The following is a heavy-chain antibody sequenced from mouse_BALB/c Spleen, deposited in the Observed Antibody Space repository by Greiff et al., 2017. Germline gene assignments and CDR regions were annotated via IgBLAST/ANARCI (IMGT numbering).Heavy chain of an antibody. CDR3: ARGYYDYALAWFAY. CDR1: GFTFSSYA. D-gene: IGHD2-4*01. Sequence: EVQVVESGGGLVKPGGSLKLSCAASGFTFSSYAMSWVRQTPEKRLEWVASISSGGSTYYPDSVKGRFTISRDNARNILYLQMSSLRSEDTAMYYCARGYYDYALAWFAYWGQGTLVTVSA. J-gene: IGHJ3*01. V-gene: IGHV5-6-5*01. CDR2: ISSGGST.